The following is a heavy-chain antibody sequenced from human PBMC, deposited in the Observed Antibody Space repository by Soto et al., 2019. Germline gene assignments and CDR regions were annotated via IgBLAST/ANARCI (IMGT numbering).Heavy chain of an antibody. CDR1: GGSISSYY. CDR2: IYYNVNT. CDR3: ARDGGFCTNGVCPVYYYYGMDV. J-gene: IGHJ6*02. Sequence: SETLSLTCTVSGGSISSYYWSWIRQPPGKGLEWIGYIYYNVNTNYNPSLKSRVTISVDTSKNQFSLKLSSVTAADAAVYYCARDGGFCTNGVCPVYYYYGMDVWGQGTTVTVSS. V-gene: IGHV4-59*12. D-gene: IGHD2-8*01.